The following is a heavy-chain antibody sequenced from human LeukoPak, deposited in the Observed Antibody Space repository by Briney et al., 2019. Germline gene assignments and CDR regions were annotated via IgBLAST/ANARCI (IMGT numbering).Heavy chain of an antibody. D-gene: IGHD6-19*01. V-gene: IGHV3-23*01. CDR1: GFSFSRYY. CDR2: ISGSGDST. J-gene: IGHJ4*02. Sequence: GGSLRLSCAASGFSFSRYYMHWVRQAPGKGLEWASAISGSGDSTYYADSVKGRFTISRDNSKNTLYLQMNSLRAEDTAVYYCAKGLHRQWLVPHYFDYWGQGTLVTVSS. CDR3: AKGLHRQWLVPHYFDY.